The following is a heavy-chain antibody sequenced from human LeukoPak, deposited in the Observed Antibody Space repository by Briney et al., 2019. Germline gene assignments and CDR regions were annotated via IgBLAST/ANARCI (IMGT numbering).Heavy chain of an antibody. CDR2: VDPEDGET. V-gene: IGHV1-69-2*01. Sequence: ATVKISCKASGYTFTDYYIHWVQQAPGKGLEWMGRVDPEDGETTYAEKFQGRVTITADTSRDTAYMELSSLRSEDTAVYYCSTDNDDFWGQGTLVTVSS. CDR1: GYTFTDYY. D-gene: IGHD1-1*01. CDR3: STDNDDF. J-gene: IGHJ4*02.